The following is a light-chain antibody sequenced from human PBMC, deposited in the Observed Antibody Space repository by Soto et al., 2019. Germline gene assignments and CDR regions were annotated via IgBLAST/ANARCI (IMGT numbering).Light chain of an antibody. CDR1: SSDVGSYNL. Sequence: QSALTQPASVSGSPGQSITISCTGTSSDVGSYNLVSWYQQHPGKAPKLMIYEGSKRPSGVSNRFSGSKSGNTASLTISGLQAEDEAVYYCQSYVGGLSGVFGGGTKLTVL. CDR2: EGS. V-gene: IGLV2-23*01. J-gene: IGLJ3*02. CDR3: QSYVGGLSGV.